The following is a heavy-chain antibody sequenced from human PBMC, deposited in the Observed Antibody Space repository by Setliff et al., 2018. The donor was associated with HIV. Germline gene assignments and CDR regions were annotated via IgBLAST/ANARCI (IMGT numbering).Heavy chain of an antibody. CDR2: IFYSGHT. D-gene: IGHD6-13*01. V-gene: IGHV4-39*07. CDR3: ARGIAAAGR. J-gene: IGHJ4*02. Sequence: PSETLSLTCTVSGGSISSSSYYWGWIRQPPGKGLEWIGNIFYSGHTFYNPSLKSRVTISVDTSKNQFSLKLSSVTAADTAVYYCARGIAAAGRWGQGTLVTVSS. CDR1: GGSISSSSYY.